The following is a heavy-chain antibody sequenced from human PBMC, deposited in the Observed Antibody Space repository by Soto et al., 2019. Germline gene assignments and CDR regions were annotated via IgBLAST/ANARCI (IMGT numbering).Heavy chain of an antibody. CDR1: GGSVSSGSYY. J-gene: IGHJ5*02. D-gene: IGHD6-19*01. CDR3: AKLVAVAGTDDWFDP. CDR2: ISYTGTT. Sequence: SETLSLTCTVSGGSVSSGSYYWTWIRQPPGKGLEWIGYISYTGTTNYNPSLKSRVTISVDTSKNQFSLRLSSVTPADTALYYCAKLVAVAGTDDWFDPWGQGTLVTVS. V-gene: IGHV4-61*01.